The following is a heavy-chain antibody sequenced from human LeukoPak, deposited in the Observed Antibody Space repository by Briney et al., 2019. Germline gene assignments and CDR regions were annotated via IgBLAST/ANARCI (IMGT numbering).Heavy chain of an antibody. CDR2: INPNSGGT. J-gene: IGHJ4*02. Sequence: GASVKVSCKASGYTFTGYYMHWVRQAPGQGLEWMGWINPNSGGTNYAQKFQGRVTMTRDTSISTAYMELSRLRSDDTAVYYCARVRYYGSGSKGPLGYFDYWGQGTLVTVSS. D-gene: IGHD3-10*01. CDR1: GYTFTGYY. CDR3: ARVRYYGSGSKGPLGYFDY. V-gene: IGHV1-2*02.